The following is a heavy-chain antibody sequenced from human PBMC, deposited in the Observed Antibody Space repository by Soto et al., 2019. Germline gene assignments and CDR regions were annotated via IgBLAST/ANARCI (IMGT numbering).Heavy chain of an antibody. J-gene: IGHJ4*02. V-gene: IGHV4-34*01. CDR1: GGSFSGYY. CDR3: ARRSAVLRFLEWLWNFDY. D-gene: IGHD3-3*01. CDR2: INHSGST. Sequence: SSETLSLTCAVYGGSFSGYYWSWIRQPPGKGLEWIGEINHSGSTNYNPSLKSRVTISVDTSKNHFSLKLSSVTAADTALFYFARRSAVLRFLEWLWNFDYWGRGTLVTVSS.